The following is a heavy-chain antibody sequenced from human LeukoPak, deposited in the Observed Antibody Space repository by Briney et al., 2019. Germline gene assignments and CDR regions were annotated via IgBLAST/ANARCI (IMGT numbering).Heavy chain of an antibody. V-gene: IGHV4-34*01. CDR3: ARGPHDYVWGSYRYGSFDY. D-gene: IGHD3-16*02. CDR1: GGSFSGYY. J-gene: IGHJ4*02. CDR2: INHSGSI. Sequence: PSETLSLTCAVYGGSFSGYYWSWIRQPPGKGLEWIGEINHSGSINYNPSLKSRVTISVDTSKNQFSLKLSSVTAADTAVYYCARGPHDYVWGSYRYGSFDYWGQGTLVTVSS.